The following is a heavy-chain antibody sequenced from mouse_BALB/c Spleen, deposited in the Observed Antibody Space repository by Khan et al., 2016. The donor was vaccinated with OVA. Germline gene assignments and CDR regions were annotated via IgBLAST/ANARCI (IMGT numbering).Heavy chain of an antibody. Sequence: EVKLVESGGDLVKPGGSLKLSCAASGFTFSSYSMSWVRQTPDKRLEWVATISSGGDYTYYPDNVKGRFTISRDNANNTLYLQMSSLKSEDTAMYYCASHLTGSFAYWGQGTLVTVSA. V-gene: IGHV5-6*01. J-gene: IGHJ3*01. CDR3: ASHLTGSFAY. CDR1: GFTFSSYS. CDR2: ISSGGDYT. D-gene: IGHD4-1*01.